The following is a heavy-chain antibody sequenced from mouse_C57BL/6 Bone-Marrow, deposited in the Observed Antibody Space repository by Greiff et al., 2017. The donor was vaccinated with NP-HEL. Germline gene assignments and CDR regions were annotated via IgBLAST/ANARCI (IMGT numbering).Heavy chain of an antibody. J-gene: IGHJ3*01. CDR2: IYPGSGST. CDR3: ARRRWLLRFAY. Sequence: VQLQQSGAELVKPGASVKMSCKASGYTFPSYWITWVKQRPGQGLEWIGDIYPGSGSTNYNEKFKSTAPLTVDKASSTAYMKLSSLTSEDSAVYYCARRRWLLRFAYWGQGTLVTVSA. V-gene: IGHV1-55*01. CDR1: GYTFPSYW. D-gene: IGHD2-3*01.